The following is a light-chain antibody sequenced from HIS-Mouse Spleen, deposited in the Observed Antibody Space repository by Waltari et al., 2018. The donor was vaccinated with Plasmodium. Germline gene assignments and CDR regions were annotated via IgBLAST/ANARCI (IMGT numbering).Light chain of an antibody. CDR1: RSDVGSYNL. J-gene: IGLJ1*01. CDR3: CSYAGSSTYV. CDR2: EGS. V-gene: IGLV2-23*01. Sequence: QSALTQPASVSGSPGQSITISCTGTRSDVGSYNLLSWYQQHPGQAPKRMIYEGSKRPSGVSNRFSGSKSGNTASLTISGLQAEDEADYYCCSYAGSSTYVFGTGTKVTVL.